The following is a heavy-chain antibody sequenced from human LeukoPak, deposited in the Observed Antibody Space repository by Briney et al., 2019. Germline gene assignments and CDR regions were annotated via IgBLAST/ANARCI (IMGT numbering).Heavy chain of an antibody. CDR2: INQDGSEQ. CDR3: AGGALDY. D-gene: IGHD3-16*01. CDR1: GFTFSDYW. J-gene: IGHJ1*01. Sequence: PGGSLRLSCAASGFTFSDYWMTWVRQAPGQGLAWVAHINQDGSEQHFLGSVQGRFTISRDNAKKSLYLQMDSLRAEDTAVYYCAGGALDYWGQGTPVTVSS. V-gene: IGHV3-7*04.